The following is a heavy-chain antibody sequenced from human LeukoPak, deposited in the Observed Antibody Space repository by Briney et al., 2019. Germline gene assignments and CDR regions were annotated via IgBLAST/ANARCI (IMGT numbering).Heavy chain of an antibody. CDR2: ISSRGSTI. D-gene: IGHD6-19*01. V-gene: IGHV3-11*01. CDR1: GFTFSDYY. J-gene: IGHJ4*02. CDR3: VKLMYSSGWDTLDY. Sequence: PGGSLRLSCAASGFTFSDYYMSWIRQAPGKGLEWVSYISSRGSTIYYADSVKGRFTISRDNAKNSLYLQMNSLRAEDTAVYYCVKLMYSSGWDTLDYWGQGTLVTVSS.